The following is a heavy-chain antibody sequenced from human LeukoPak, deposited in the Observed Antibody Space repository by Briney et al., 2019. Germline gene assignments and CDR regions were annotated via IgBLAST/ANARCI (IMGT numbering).Heavy chain of an antibody. V-gene: IGHV4-4*07. Sequence: SETLSLTCTVSGDSISSYYWNWIRQAAGKGLEWIGRINTSGSTDYNPSLKSRVTMSVDTSKNQFSLKLSSVTAADTAFYYCARSKSGAFDIWGQGTMVTVSS. CDR2: INTSGST. CDR1: GDSISSYY. CDR3: ARSKSGAFDI. J-gene: IGHJ3*02.